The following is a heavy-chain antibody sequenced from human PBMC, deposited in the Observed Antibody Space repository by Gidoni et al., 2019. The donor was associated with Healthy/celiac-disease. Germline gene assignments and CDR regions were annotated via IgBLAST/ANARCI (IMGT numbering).Heavy chain of an antibody. J-gene: IGHJ3*02. Sequence: QLQLQESGPGLVKPSETLSLTCTVSGGSISSSSYYWGWIRQPPGKGLEWIGSIYYSGSTYYNPSLKSRVTISVDTSKNQFSLKLSSVTAADTAVYYCARAVTVVTRRGAFDIWGQGTMVTVSS. CDR2: IYYSGST. CDR1: GGSISSSSYY. D-gene: IGHD2-21*02. V-gene: IGHV4-39*07. CDR3: ARAVTVVTRRGAFDI.